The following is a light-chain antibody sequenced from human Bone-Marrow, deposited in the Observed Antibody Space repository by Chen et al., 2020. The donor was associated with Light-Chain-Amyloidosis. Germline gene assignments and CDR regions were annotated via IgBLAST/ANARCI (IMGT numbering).Light chain of an antibody. CDR3: SSYTITNSPV. Sequence: QSALTQTASVSGSPGQSITISCTGTSSDVGGDNHVSWYQQHPDKAPKLMIYEVTNRPSWVPDRFAGSKSDNTASLTISWLQTEDEADDFCSSYTITNSPVFGSGIRVTVL. J-gene: IGLJ1*01. CDR2: EVT. CDR1: SSDVGGDNH. V-gene: IGLV2-14*01.